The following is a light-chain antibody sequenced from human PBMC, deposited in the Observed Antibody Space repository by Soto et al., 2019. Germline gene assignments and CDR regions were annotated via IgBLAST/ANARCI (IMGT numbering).Light chain of an antibody. Sequence: QSALTQPRSVSGSPGQSVTISCTGTSSDVGGYNFVSWYQQHPGKAPKLMIYEVSKRPSGVPARFSGSKSGNTASLTVSGLQAEDEADYYCSSSAGGYTWVFGGGTKLTVL. CDR1: SSDVGGYNF. CDR3: SSSAGGYTWV. CDR2: EVS. V-gene: IGLV2-11*01. J-gene: IGLJ3*02.